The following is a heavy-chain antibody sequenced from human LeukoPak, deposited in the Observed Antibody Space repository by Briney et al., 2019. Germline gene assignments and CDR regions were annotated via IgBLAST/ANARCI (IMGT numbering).Heavy chain of an antibody. Sequence: VASVKVSCKASGGTFSSYAISWVRQAPGQGLEWMGGIIPIFGTANYAQKFQGRVTITADESTSTACMELSSLRSEDTAVYYCAGGAYRELLWFGELLSPLYYYGMDVWGKGTTVTVSS. D-gene: IGHD3-10*01. CDR2: IIPIFGTA. CDR3: AGGAYRELLWFGELLSPLYYYGMDV. CDR1: GGTFSSYA. V-gene: IGHV1-69*13. J-gene: IGHJ6*04.